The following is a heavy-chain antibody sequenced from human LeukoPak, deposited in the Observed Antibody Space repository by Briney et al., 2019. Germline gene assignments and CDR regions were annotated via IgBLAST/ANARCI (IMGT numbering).Heavy chain of an antibody. Sequence: GWSLRLSCAATGLSFSNYDMHWVRQAPGKGLEWVAFMRYDENDRYYADAVEGRFTISRDNSNNTLFLQMNTMTTDDTAVYYCAEGSYYAYWGQGTLVTVSS. V-gene: IGHV3-30*02. D-gene: IGHD1-26*01. CDR2: MRYDENDR. CDR3: AEGSYYAY. CDR1: GLSFSNYD. J-gene: IGHJ4*02.